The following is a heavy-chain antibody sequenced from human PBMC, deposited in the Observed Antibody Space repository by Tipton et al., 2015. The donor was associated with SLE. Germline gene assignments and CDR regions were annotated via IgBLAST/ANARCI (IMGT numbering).Heavy chain of an antibody. Sequence: TLSLTCTVSGGSISSSSYYWGWIRQPPGKGLEWIGSIYYSGSTYYNPSLKSRVTISVDTSKNQFSLKLSSVTAADTAVYYCAREGSITIFGVVGGWFDPWGQGTLVTVSS. D-gene: IGHD3-3*01. J-gene: IGHJ5*02. CDR2: IYYSGST. V-gene: IGHV4-39*07. CDR1: GGSISSSSYY. CDR3: AREGSITIFGVVGGWFDP.